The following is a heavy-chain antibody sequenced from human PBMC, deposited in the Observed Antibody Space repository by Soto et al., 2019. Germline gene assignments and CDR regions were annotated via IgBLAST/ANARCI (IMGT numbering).Heavy chain of an antibody. CDR3: VQIAAEPYYMDV. J-gene: IGHJ6*03. CDR2: INPSGGST. D-gene: IGHD6-13*01. CDR1: GYTFTSYY. V-gene: IGHV1-46*01. Sequence: ASVKVSCKAAGYTFTSYYMHWVRQAPGQGLEWMGIINPSGGSTSYAQKFQGRVTMTRDTSTSTVYMELSSLRSEDTAVYYCVQIAAEPYYMDVWGKGTTVTVSS.